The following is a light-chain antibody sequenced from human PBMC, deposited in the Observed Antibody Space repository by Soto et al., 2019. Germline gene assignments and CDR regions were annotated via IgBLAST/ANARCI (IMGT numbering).Light chain of an antibody. V-gene: IGKV1-27*01. J-gene: IGKJ3*01. CDR1: QGSTNS. CDR2: AAS. Sequence: DIQMTQSPSSLSASVGDRVTITCRASQGSTNSLAWYQQKPGKIPKLLIYAASTLQSGVPSRFSGSGSGTDFTLTISSLQPEDVATYYCLKYNSAPFTFGPGTKVDIK. CDR3: LKYNSAPFT.